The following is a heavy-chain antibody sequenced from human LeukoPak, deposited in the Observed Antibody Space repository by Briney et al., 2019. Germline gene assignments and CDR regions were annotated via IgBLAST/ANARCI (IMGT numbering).Heavy chain of an antibody. J-gene: IGHJ4*02. CDR2: INQDGGEK. V-gene: IGHV3-7*01. CDR3: ARDKDWGFDY. CDR1: GFTFSTYW. Sequence: PGGSLRLSCAGSGFTFSTYWMSWVRQAPGKGLEWVANINQDGGEKHYVDSVKGRFTISRDNAKDSLDLQLNSLRGEDTAVYYCARDKDWGFDYWGQGSLVTVSS. D-gene: IGHD7-27*01.